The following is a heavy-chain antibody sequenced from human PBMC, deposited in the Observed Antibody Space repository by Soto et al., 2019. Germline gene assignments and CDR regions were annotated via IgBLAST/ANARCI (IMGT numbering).Heavy chain of an antibody. J-gene: IGHJ4*02. CDR3: AKDLWYSSGWYREGYYFDY. D-gene: IGHD6-19*01. CDR1: GFTFSSYG. V-gene: IGHV3-30*18. Sequence: QVQLVESGGGVVQPGRSLRLSCAASGFTFSSYGMHWVRQAPGKGLEWVAVISYDGSNKYYADSVKGRFTISRDNSKNTLYLQMNSLRAEDTAVYYCAKDLWYSSGWYREGYYFDYWGQRTLVTVSS. CDR2: ISYDGSNK.